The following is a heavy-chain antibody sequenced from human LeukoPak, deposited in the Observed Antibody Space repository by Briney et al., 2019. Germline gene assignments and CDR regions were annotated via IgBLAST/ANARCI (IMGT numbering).Heavy chain of an antibody. CDR1: GYSISSGYY. CDR3: ARGSHYYYGMDV. J-gene: IGHJ6*04. CDR2: IYHSGST. V-gene: IGHV4-38-2*01. Sequence: SETLSLTCAVSGYSISSGYYWGWIRQPPGKGLEWIGSIYHSGSTYYNPSLKSRVTISVDTSKNQFSLKLSSVTAADTAVYYCARGSHYYYGMDVWGKGITVTVSS.